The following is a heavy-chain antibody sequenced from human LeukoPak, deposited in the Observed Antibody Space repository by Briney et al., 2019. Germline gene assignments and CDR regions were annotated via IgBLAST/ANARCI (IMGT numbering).Heavy chain of an antibody. Sequence: ASVKVSCKASGYTFTSYAMHWVRQAPGQRLEWMGWINAGNGNTKYSQKFQGRVTITRDTSASTAYMELSSLRSEDTAVYYCARDRAIGYRSGGSCPYYFDYWGQGTLVTVSS. CDR1: GYTFTSYA. CDR3: ARDRAIGYRSGGSCPYYFDY. CDR2: INAGNGNT. D-gene: IGHD2-15*01. J-gene: IGHJ4*02. V-gene: IGHV1-3*01.